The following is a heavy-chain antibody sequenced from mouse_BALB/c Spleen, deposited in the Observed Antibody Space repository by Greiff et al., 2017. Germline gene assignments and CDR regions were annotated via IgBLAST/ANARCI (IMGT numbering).Heavy chain of an antibody. V-gene: IGHV1-69*02. Sequence: VQLQQPGAELVKPGASVKLSCKASGYTFTSYWMHWVKQRPGQGLEWIGEIDPSDSYTNYNQKFKGKATLTVDKSSSTAYMQLSSLTSEDSAVHYCARGWLREAMDYWGQGTSVTVSS. CDR3: ARGWLREAMDY. D-gene: IGHD2-2*01. CDR2: IDPSDSYT. J-gene: IGHJ4*01. CDR1: GYTFTSYW.